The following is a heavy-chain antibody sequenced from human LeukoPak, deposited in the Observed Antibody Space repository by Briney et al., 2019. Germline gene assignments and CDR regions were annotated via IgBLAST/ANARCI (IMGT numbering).Heavy chain of an antibody. CDR3: ARDRWELTPAKGWFDS. CDR1: GDSLTNYY. CDR2: IYVSGRT. Sequence: PSETLSLTCAVSGDSLTNYYWSWIRQPAGQGLEWIGHIYVSGRTNYNPSFKSRVSMSIATSKKQFSLNLTSVSAADTAVYFCARDRWELTPAKGWFDSWGQGTLVTVSS. J-gene: IGHJ5*01. V-gene: IGHV4-4*07. D-gene: IGHD1-26*01.